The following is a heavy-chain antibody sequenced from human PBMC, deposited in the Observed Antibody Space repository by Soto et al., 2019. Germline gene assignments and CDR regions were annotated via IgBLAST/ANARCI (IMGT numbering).Heavy chain of an antibody. CDR3: ARDLSDYYDSSGYFNH. D-gene: IGHD3-22*01. J-gene: IGHJ1*01. CDR2: IKQDGSEK. CDR1: GFTFSSYW. Sequence: GGSLRLSCAASGFTFSSYWMSWVRQAPGKGLEWVANIKQDGSEKYYVDSVKGRFTISRDNAKNSLYLQMNSLRAEDTAVYYCARDLSDYYDSSGYFNHWGQGTLVTVSS. V-gene: IGHV3-7*01.